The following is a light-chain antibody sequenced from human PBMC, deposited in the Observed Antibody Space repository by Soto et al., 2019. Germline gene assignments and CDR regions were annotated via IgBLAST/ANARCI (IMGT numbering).Light chain of an antibody. CDR2: DTS. CDR1: TVAVTSSHY. CDR3: LLSYNGARHVV. V-gene: IGLV7-46*01. Sequence: QAVVTQEPSLTVSPGGTVTLTCGSSTVAVTSSHYPYWFQQKPGQAPRTLIYDTSDKHSWTPARFSGYLLAGKAALTLSGAQPEDEAEYYCLLSYNGARHVVFGGGTKLTV. J-gene: IGLJ2*01.